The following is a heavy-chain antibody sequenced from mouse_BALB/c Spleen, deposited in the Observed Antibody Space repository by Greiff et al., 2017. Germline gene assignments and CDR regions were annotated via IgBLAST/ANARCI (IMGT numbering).Heavy chain of an antibody. CDR3: AKVRGTYYFDY. CDR2: IWSGGST. D-gene: IGHD1-1*01. CDR1: GFSLTSYG. Sequence: QVQLKESGPGLVQPSQSLSITCTVSGFSLTSYGVHWVRQSPGKGLEWLGVIWSGGSTDYNAAFISRLSISKDNSKSQVFLKLNSLQTDDTATYYCAKVRGTYYFDYWGQGTTLTVSS. V-gene: IGHV2-2*01. J-gene: IGHJ2*01.